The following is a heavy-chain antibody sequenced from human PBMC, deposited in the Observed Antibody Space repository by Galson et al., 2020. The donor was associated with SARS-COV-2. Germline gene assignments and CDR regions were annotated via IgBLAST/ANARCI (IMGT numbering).Heavy chain of an antibody. CDR3: ARQLGSRGYVDF. Sequence: TSETLSLTCTVSGASISSSTYPWVWIRQPPGKTLEWIGSIDYSGNTYYQSSHKGRVTISVDTCKNQFSLKLSSVAAADTAVYYCARQLGSRGYVDFWGQGSLVTVSS. V-gene: IGHV4-39*01. D-gene: IGHD3-16*01. J-gene: IGHJ4*02. CDR1: GASISSSTYP. CDR2: IDYSGNT.